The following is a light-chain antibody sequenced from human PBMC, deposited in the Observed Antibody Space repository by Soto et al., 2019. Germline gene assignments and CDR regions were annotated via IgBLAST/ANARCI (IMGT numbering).Light chain of an antibody. CDR2: DVS. CDR3: CSYAGSYTFERV. CDR1: SSDVGGYDY. V-gene: IGLV2-11*01. Sequence: QSALTQPRSVSGPPGQSVTISCTGTSSDVGGYDYVSWYQQHPGKAPKLIIYDVSKRPSGVPDRFSGSKSGNTASLTISGLQAEDEADYFCCSYAGSYTFERVFGGGTKVTVL. J-gene: IGLJ3*02.